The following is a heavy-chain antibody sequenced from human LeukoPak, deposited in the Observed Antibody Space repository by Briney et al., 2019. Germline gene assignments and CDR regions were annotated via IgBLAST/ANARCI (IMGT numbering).Heavy chain of an antibody. D-gene: IGHD3-22*01. CDR1: GASISSYS. Sequence: SETLPLTCTVSGASISSYSWSWIRQPAGKELEWIGRIYAPGSTDYNPSLKSRVTMSDDSPKNQFSLKLTSVTAADTAVYYCARRFVGYDSSWGASDIWGPGTMVTVSS. CDR2: IYAPGST. J-gene: IGHJ3*02. CDR3: ARRFVGYDSSWGASDI. V-gene: IGHV4-4*07.